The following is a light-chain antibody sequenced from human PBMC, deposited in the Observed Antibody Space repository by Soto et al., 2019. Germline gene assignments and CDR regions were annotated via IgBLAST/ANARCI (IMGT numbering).Light chain of an antibody. CDR1: QSLGVW. CDR3: QQSKSPPYT. CDR2: DAS. J-gene: IGKJ2*01. Sequence: DIQVTQSPSTLSASVGDRVTITCRASQSLGVWMAWYQKKPGKPPRLLMRDASSLESGVPSRFSGTGSATDFTLTISSVQPDDFATYYCQQSKSPPYTFGQGTKLELK. V-gene: IGKV1-5*01.